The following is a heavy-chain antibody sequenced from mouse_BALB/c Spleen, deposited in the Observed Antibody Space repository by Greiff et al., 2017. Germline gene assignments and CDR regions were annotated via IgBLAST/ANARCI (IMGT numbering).Heavy chain of an antibody. D-gene: IGHD2-2*01. Sequence: EVKLQESGGGLVQPGGSRKLSCAASGFTFSSFGMHWVRQAPEKGLEWVAYISSGSSTIYYADTVKGRFTISRDNPKNTLFLQMTSLRSEDTAMYYCARSGYGYGDAMDYWGQGTSVTVSS. J-gene: IGHJ4*01. CDR3: ARSGYGYGDAMDY. CDR2: ISSGSSTI. CDR1: GFTFSSFG. V-gene: IGHV5-17*02.